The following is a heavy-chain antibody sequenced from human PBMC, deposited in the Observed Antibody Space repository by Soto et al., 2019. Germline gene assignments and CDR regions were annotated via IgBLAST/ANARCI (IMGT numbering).Heavy chain of an antibody. J-gene: IGHJ5*01. CDR3: ARSDGYNFNWLDS. Sequence: QVQLVQSGAEVKTPGASVKVSCKASGYTFATHDINWVRQAPGQGLEWMGWMNPNSGNTGYAQKFQGRLTMTRDTALSVAPMELSSLRNEDTAVYYCARSDGYNFNWLDSWGQGTLVTVSA. CDR2: MNPNSGNT. CDR1: GYTFATHD. V-gene: IGHV1-8*01. D-gene: IGHD2-21*01.